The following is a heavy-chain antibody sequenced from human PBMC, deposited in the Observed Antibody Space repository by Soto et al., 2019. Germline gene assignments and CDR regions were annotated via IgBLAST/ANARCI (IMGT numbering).Heavy chain of an antibody. Sequence: QVQLQESGPGLVKPSETLSLTCAVSGGSINGYYWSWIRQPPGKGLGWIGFIYYSGYTNYNPSLKSRVTMSVDTSKNQVSLNLSFVTAADTAVYYCARHGSGGRAFDIWGQVTMVTVSS. V-gene: IGHV4-59*08. J-gene: IGHJ3*02. D-gene: IGHD2-15*01. CDR1: GGSINGYY. CDR3: ARHGSGGRAFDI. CDR2: IYYSGYT.